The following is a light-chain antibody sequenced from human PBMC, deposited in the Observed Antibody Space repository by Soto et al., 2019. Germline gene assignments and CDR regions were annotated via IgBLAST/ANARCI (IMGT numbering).Light chain of an antibody. CDR1: QGISNY. V-gene: IGKV1-27*01. CDR3: QKYNSAPRT. CDR2: AAS. Sequence: DIQITQSPSSMSASVGDRVTITCRARQGISNYLAWYQQKPGSAPKLLIYAASTLHSGVPSRFSGSGSGTDFTLTISSLQAEDVETYYCQKYNSAPRTFGHGTQVAIK. J-gene: IGKJ1*01.